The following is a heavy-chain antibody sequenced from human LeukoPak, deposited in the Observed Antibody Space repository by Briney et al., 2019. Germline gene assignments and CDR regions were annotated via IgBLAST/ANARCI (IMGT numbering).Heavy chain of an antibody. CDR1: GFTFGDYA. D-gene: IGHD6-19*01. J-gene: IGHJ4*02. CDR3: TRDAAAGTRYFDY. CDR2: IRSKAYGGTT. Sequence: PGRSLRLSCTASGFTFGDYAMSWFRQAPGKGLEWVGFIRSKAYGGTTEYAASVKGRFTISRDDSKSIAYLQMNSLKTEDTAVYYCTRDAAAGTRYFDYWGQGTLVTVSS. V-gene: IGHV3-49*03.